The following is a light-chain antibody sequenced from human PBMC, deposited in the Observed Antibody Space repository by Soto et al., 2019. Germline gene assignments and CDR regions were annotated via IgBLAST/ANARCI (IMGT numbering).Light chain of an antibody. V-gene: IGLV1-44*01. CDR1: SSNIGSNA. CDR2: DNN. J-gene: IGLJ1*01. Sequence: QSVLTQPPSASGTPGQRVTISCSGSSSNIGSNAVNWYQQLPGTAPKLLIYDNNQRPSGIPDRFSGSKSGTSASLAISGPQSEDEADYYCAAWDDSLNASYVFGTGTKLTVL. CDR3: AAWDDSLNASYV.